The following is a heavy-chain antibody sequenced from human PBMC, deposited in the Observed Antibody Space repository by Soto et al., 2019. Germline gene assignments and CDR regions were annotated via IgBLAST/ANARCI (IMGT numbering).Heavy chain of an antibody. D-gene: IGHD3-10*01. J-gene: IGHJ6*02. Sequence: ASVKVSCKASGYTFTSYYMHWVRQAPGQGLEWMGIINPSGGNTSYAQKFQGRVTMTRDTSTSTVYMELSSLRSEDTAVYYCARVYRPYYYGSGSYYYYYGMDVWGQGTTVTVSS. CDR3: ARVYRPYYYGSGSYYYYYGMDV. CDR1: GYTFTSYY. CDR2: INPSGGNT. V-gene: IGHV1-46*01.